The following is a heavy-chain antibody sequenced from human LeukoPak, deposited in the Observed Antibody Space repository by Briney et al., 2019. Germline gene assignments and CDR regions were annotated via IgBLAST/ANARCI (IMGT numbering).Heavy chain of an antibody. V-gene: IGHV3-30*02. CDR3: ARAPSLDLNYMDV. CDR2: IRYDGSNK. J-gene: IGHJ6*03. CDR1: GFTFSSYG. Sequence: SGGSLRLSCAASGFTFSSYGMHWVRQAPGKGLEWVAFIRYDGSNKYYADSVKGRFTISRDNSKNTLYLQMNSLRAEDTAVYYCARAPSLDLNYMDVWGKGTTVTVSS. D-gene: IGHD3-16*01.